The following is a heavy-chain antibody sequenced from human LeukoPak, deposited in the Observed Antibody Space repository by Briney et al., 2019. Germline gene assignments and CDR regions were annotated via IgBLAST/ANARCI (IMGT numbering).Heavy chain of an antibody. J-gene: IGHJ4*02. CDR3: ARAPAGRRYYFDY. D-gene: IGHD6-13*01. V-gene: IGHV4-30-2*01. Sequence: KASETLSLTCTVSGGSISSGGYYWSWIRQPPGKGLEWIGYIYHSGSTYYNPSLKSRVTISVDRSKNQFSLKLSSVTAADTAVYYCARAPAGRRYYFDYWGQGTLVTVSS. CDR1: GGSISSGGYY. CDR2: IYHSGST.